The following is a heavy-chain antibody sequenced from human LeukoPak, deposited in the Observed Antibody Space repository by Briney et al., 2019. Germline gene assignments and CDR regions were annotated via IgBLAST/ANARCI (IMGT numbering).Heavy chain of an antibody. CDR3: VKGFVHPTYYFEY. D-gene: IGHD3-10*01. J-gene: IGHJ4*02. V-gene: IGHV3-23*01. Sequence: PGGSLRLSCAASGFTFSSYATMWVRQSPEKGLEWVSSITGSGDGTYYADSVRGRFTISRDNSKNTLYLQMNSLRAEDTAVYFCVKGFVHPTYYFEYWGQGTLVTVSS. CDR2: ITGSGDGT. CDR1: GFTFSSYA.